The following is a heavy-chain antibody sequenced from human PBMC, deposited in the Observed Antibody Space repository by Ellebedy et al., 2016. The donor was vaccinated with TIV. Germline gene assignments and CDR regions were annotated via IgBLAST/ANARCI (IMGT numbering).Heavy chain of an antibody. CDR3: AKMETRRSTNWFDP. J-gene: IGHJ5*02. CDR2: MNPNSGNT. Sequence: AASVKVSCKASGYTFTSYDINWVRQATGQGLEWRGWMNPNSGNTGYAQKFQGRVTMTRNTSISTAYMELSSLRSEDTAVYYCAKMETRRSTNWFDPWGQGTLVIVSS. D-gene: IGHD1-1*01. V-gene: IGHV1-8*01. CDR1: GYTFTSYD.